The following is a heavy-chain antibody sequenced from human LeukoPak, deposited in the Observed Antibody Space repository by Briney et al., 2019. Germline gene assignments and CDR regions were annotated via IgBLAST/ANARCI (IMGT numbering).Heavy chain of an antibody. CDR1: GYTFTGYY. CDR3: ATQKYSSGWSFDY. D-gene: IGHD6-19*01. V-gene: IGHV1-2*02. Sequence: ASVKVSCKASGYTFTGYYMHWARQAPGQGLEWMGWINPNSGGTNYAQKFQGRVTMTRDTSISTAYMELSRLRSDDAAVYYCATQKYSSGWSFDYWGQGTLVTVSS. J-gene: IGHJ4*02. CDR2: INPNSGGT.